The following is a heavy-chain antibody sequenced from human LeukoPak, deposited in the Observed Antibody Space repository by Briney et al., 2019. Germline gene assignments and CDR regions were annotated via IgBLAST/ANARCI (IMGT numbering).Heavy chain of an antibody. V-gene: IGHV3-7*01. CDR1: GFPFSSYW. J-gene: IGHJ4*02. CDR2: IKQDGSEK. Sequence: GGSLRLSCAASGFPFSSYWMSWVRQAPGKGLERVANIKQDGSEKYYVDSVRGRFTISRDHAKNSLYLQMNSLRAEDTAVYYCARVVALYYYDSSGYYCDYWGQGTLVTVSS. D-gene: IGHD3-22*01. CDR3: ARVVALYYYDSSGYYCDY.